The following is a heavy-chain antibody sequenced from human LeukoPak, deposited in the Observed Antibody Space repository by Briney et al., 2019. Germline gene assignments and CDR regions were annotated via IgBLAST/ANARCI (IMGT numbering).Heavy chain of an antibody. CDR2: TYYRSKWYN. J-gene: IGHJ4*02. D-gene: IGHD3-16*01. Sequence: SQTLSLTCAISGDSVSSNSAAWSWIRQSPSRDLEWLGRTYYRSKWYNDDSESVRGRITINPDTSKNQFSLQLDSVTPEDTAVYYCARGGSFSLYYFDSWGQGTLVTVSS. CDR1: GDSVSSNSAA. CDR3: ARGGSFSLYYFDS. V-gene: IGHV6-1*01.